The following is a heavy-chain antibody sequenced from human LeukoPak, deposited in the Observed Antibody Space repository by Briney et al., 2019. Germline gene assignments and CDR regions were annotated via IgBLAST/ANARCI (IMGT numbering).Heavy chain of an antibody. Sequence: SETLSLTCTVSGYSISSGYYWGWIRQPPGKGLEWIGSIYHSGSTYYNPSLKSRVTISVDTSKNQFSLKLSSVTAADTAVYYCGRASYCSGGSCYSGFDYWGQGTLVTVSS. CDR3: GRASYCSGGSCYSGFDY. CDR1: GYSISSGYY. D-gene: IGHD2-15*01. V-gene: IGHV4-38-2*02. J-gene: IGHJ4*02. CDR2: IYHSGST.